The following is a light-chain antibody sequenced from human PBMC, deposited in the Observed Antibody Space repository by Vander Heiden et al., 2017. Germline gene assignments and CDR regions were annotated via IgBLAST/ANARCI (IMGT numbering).Light chain of an antibody. CDR1: QSVSSSY. Sequence: EIVLTQSPGTLPASPGERATLACRASQSVSSSYLAWYQQKPGQAPRLIIYGASSRATGTPDRFSGSGPGTDFTLTSSRLDPEDFAVYYCQQYCTSPQTFGQGTRLEMK. CDR3: QQYCTSPQT. J-gene: IGKJ1*01. CDR2: GAS. V-gene: IGKV3-20*01.